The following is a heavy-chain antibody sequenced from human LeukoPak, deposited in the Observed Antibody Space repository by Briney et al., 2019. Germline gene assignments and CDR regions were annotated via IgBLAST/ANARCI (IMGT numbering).Heavy chain of an antibody. V-gene: IGHV4-59*01. D-gene: IGHD6-13*01. J-gene: IGHJ3*02. CDR3: ARSLRGQQLDAIHDAFDI. Sequence: SETLSLTCTVSGGSISSYYWSWIRQPPGKGLEWIGYIYYSGSTNYNPSLKSRVTISVDTSKNQFSLKLSSVTAADTAVYYCARSLRGQQLDAIHDAFDIWGQGTMVTVSS. CDR1: GGSISSYY. CDR2: IYYSGST.